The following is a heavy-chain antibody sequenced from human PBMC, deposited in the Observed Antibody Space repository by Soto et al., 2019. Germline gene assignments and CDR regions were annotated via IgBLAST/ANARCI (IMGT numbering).Heavy chain of an antibody. V-gene: IGHV3-33*08. J-gene: IGHJ4*02. CDR2: IWYDGSNK. CDR1: GFTFSSYG. CDR3: ARDYVDTAMAHLFDY. Sequence: PGGSLRLSCAASGFTFSSYGMHWVRQAPGKGLEWVAVIWYDGSNKYYADSVKGRFTISRDNSKNTLYLQMNSLRAEDTAVYYCARDYVDTAMAHLFDYWGQGTLVTVSS. D-gene: IGHD5-18*01.